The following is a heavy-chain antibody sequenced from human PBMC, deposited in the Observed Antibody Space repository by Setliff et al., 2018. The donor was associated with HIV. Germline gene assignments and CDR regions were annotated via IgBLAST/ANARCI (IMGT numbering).Heavy chain of an antibody. CDR3: ARQGYDILTGYKFDP. CDR2: IYYSGST. D-gene: IGHD3-9*01. V-gene: IGHV4-39*01. CDR1: GASIRGHY. J-gene: IGHJ5*02. Sequence: PSETLSLTCSVSGASIRGHYWGWIRQPPGKGLEWIGSIYYSGSTHYSPSLKSRVTISVDTSKNQFSLKLSSVTAADTAVYYCARQGYDILTGYKFDPWGQGTLVTVSS.